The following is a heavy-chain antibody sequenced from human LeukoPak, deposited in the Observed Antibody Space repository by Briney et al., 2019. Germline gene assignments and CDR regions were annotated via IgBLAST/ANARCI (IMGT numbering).Heavy chain of an antibody. CDR2: IYFNGSA. D-gene: IGHD6-13*01. V-gene: IGHV4-61*02. CDR3: ARDWGYSSSL. J-gene: IGHJ4*02. Sequence: SETLSLTCTVSDDSISSGNYYWSWIRQPAGKGLEWIGRIYFNGSANYSPSLKSRVTISVDTSKNQFSLKLNSVTAADTAVYYCARDWGYSSSLWGQGTLVTVSS. CDR1: DDSISSGNYY.